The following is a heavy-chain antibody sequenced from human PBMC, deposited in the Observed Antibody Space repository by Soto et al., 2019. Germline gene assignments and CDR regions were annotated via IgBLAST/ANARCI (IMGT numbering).Heavy chain of an antibody. D-gene: IGHD4-17*01. CDR1: GFTFSRYG. V-gene: IGHV3-33*01. J-gene: IGHJ4*02. CDR2: IWYDGSNK. CDR3: ARDRDYAYFDY. Sequence: GGSLRLSCAASGFTFSRYGMHWVRQAPGKGLEWVAIIWYDGSNKYFADSVKGRFTISRDNSKNTLYLQMNSLRAEDTAVYYCARDRDYAYFDYWGQGSLVTVSS.